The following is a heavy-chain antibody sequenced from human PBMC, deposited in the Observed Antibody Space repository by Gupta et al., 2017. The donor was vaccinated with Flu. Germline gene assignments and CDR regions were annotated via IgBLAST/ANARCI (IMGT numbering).Heavy chain of an antibody. V-gene: IGHV3-33*01. CDR3: ARDIDYGDPRGGFDY. J-gene: IGHJ4*02. CDR2: LWFDGSKK. CDR1: GFRFTTYG. Sequence: QVQLVESGGGVVEPGGSLRLSCVASGFRFTTYGMHWVRQAPGKGLEWVASLWFDGSKKFYADSVKGRFTISRDNSMNTLYLQMSSLRVDDRAVYYCARDIDYGDPRGGFDYWGQGTLVTVSS. D-gene: IGHD4-17*01.